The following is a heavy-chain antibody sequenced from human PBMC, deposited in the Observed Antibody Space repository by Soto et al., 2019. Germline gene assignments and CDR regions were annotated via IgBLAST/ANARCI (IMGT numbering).Heavy chain of an antibody. V-gene: IGHV1-8*01. CDR2: MNPNSDNT. J-gene: IGHJ4*02. CDR3: ARALRRSPADY. Sequence: ASVKVSCKASGYTFTSYDINWVRQATGQGLEWMGWMNPNSDNTGYAQKLQGRVTMTRNTSISTAYMELSSLRSEDTAVYYCARALRRSPADYWGQGTLVTVSS. CDR1: GYTFTSYD. D-gene: IGHD3-3*01.